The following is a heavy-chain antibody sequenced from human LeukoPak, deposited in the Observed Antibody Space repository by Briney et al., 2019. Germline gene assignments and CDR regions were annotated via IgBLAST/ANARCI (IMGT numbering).Heavy chain of an antibody. CDR3: ARGRGIQLKYYFDH. D-gene: IGHD5-18*01. Sequence: PGGSLRLSCAASGFTFSSYAVSWVRQAPGKGLEWVSSISGSGGSTYSADSVKGRFYITRDNAKNSLYLQMNSLRAEDTAVYYCARGRGIQLKYYFDHWGHGTLVTVSS. CDR2: ISGSGGST. J-gene: IGHJ4*01. V-gene: IGHV3-23*01. CDR1: GFTFSSYA.